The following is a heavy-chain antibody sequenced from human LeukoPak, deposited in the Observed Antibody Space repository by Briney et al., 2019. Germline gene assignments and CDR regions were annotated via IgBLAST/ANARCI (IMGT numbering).Heavy chain of an antibody. CDR2: IKGNGGST. V-gene: IGHV3-20*04. CDR3: ARHDFWSGFKGGDY. J-gene: IGHJ4*02. CDR1: GFTFDNYG. D-gene: IGHD3-3*01. Sequence: GGSLRLSCAAYGFTFDNYGMSWVRQVPGKGLEWVSSIKGNGGSTAYADSVKGRFTISRDNAKNSLYLQMNSLRAEDTAFYYCARHDFWSGFKGGDYWGQGTLVTVSS.